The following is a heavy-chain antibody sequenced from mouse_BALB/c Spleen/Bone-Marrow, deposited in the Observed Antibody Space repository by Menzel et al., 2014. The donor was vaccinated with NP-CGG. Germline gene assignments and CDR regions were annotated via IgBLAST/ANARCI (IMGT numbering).Heavy chain of an antibody. CDR1: GFTFSSFG. CDR2: ISSGSSTI. CDR3: ARSLLRLPYAMDY. V-gene: IGHV5-17*02. D-gene: IGHD1-2*01. J-gene: IGHJ4*01. Sequence: EVMLVDSGGGLVQPGGSRKLSCAASGFTFSSFGMHWVRQAPEKGLEWVAYISSGSSTIYYADTVKGRFTISRDNPKNTLFLQMTSLRSEDTAMYYCARSLLRLPYAMDYWGQGTSVTVSS.